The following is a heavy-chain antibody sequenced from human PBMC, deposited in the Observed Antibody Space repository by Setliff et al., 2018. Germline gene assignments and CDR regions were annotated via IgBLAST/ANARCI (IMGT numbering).Heavy chain of an antibody. J-gene: IGHJ4*02. V-gene: IGHV4-59*01. CDR2: IYYSGRT. D-gene: IGHD3-22*01. CDR1: GGSISTYY. CDR3: ARYRNYFDSSGQTQYYFDY. Sequence: SETLSLTCTVSGGSISTYYWSWIRQPPGKGLEWIGYIYYSGRTNYNPSLRSRVTISVDTSKNQFSLNLSSVTAADTAVYYCARYRNYFDSSGQTQYYFDYWGQGTLVTVSS.